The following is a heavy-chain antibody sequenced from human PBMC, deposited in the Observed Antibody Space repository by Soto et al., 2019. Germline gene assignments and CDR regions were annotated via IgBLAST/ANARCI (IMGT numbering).Heavy chain of an antibody. D-gene: IGHD2-15*01. Sequence: SVNGSCKASAATFSSYCSSWVRQAPGQGLEWMGGIIPIFGTANYAQKFQGRVTITADESTSTAYMELSSLRSEDTAVYYCARSFGYCSGGSCYSGGGGYYYYGMDVCG. V-gene: IGHV1-69*13. J-gene: IGHJ6*02. CDR1: AATFSSYC. CDR2: IIPIFGTA. CDR3: ARSFGYCSGGSCYSGGGGYYYYGMDV.